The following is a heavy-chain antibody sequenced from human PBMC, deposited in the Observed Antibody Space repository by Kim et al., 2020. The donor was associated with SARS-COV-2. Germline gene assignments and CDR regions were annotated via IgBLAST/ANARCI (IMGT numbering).Heavy chain of an antibody. CDR3: ARDIGFFSGDIVVVPAFLGPGY. V-gene: IGHV1-2*02. J-gene: IGHJ4*02. CDR2: INPNSGGT. Sequence: ASVKVSCKASGYTFTGYYMHWVRQAPGQGLEWMGWINPNSGGTNYAQKFQGRVTMTRDTSISTAYMELSRLRSDDTAVYYCARDIGFFSGDIVVVPAFLGPGYWGQGTLVTVSS. CDR1: GYTFTGYY. D-gene: IGHD2-2*01.